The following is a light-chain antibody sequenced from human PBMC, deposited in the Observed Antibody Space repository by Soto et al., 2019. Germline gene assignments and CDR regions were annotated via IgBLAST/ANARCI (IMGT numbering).Light chain of an antibody. Sequence: QSALTQPASVSGSPGQSFTISCTGTSSDVGSYKLVSWYQQHPGKAPKLMIYEGSKRPSGVSNRFSGSKSGNTASLTISGLQAEDEADYYCCSYAGSSTFYVFGTGTKVTVL. J-gene: IGLJ1*01. CDR3: CSYAGSSTFYV. CDR2: EGS. CDR1: SSDVGSYKL. V-gene: IGLV2-23*01.